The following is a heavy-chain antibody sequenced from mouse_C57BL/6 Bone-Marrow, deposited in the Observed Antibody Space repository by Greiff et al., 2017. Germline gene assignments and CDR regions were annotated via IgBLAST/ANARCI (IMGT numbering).Heavy chain of an antibody. V-gene: IGHV1-85*01. Sequence: QVQLQQSGPELVKPGASVTLSCKASGYTFTSYDINWVKQRPGQGLEWIGWIYPRDGSTKYNEKFKGKATLTVDTSSSTAYMELHSLTSEDSAVYFGARDYGSSYWYFDVWGTGTTVTGSS. D-gene: IGHD1-1*01. J-gene: IGHJ1*03. CDR1: GYTFTSYD. CDR3: ARDYGSSYWYFDV. CDR2: IYPRDGST.